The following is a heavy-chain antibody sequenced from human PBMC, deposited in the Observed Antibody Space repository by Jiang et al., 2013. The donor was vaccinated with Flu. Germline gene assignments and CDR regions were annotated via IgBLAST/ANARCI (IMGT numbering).Heavy chain of an antibody. D-gene: IGHD4-23*01. CDR3: ARGPSHGGFDF. Sequence: GAEVKKPGASVKVSCLASGYTFTDYFIHWVRRAPGQGFEWMGWTNPNSGATNSAQKFQGRVTMTRDTSISTTYMELSRLTFDDTALYYCARGPSHGGFDFWAREPWSPSPQ. V-gene: IGHV1-2*02. J-gene: IGHJ4*02. CDR2: TNPNSGAT. CDR1: GYTFTDYF.